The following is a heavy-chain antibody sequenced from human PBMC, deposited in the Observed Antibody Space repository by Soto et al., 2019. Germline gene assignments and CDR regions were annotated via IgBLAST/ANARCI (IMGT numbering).Heavy chain of an antibody. CDR3: AIVTSPSTREIDT. CDR1: GRSISSGDYY. V-gene: IGHV4-30-4*01. Sequence: PSETLSLTCTVSGRSISSGDYYWSWIRQPPGKGLECIGYIYYSGSTYYKPSLKSRVTISVDMSKNQFSLKLSSVTAADTAVYYCAIVTSPSTREIDTWGQGNLVTVSS. D-gene: IGHD3-10*01. J-gene: IGHJ5*02. CDR2: IYYSGST.